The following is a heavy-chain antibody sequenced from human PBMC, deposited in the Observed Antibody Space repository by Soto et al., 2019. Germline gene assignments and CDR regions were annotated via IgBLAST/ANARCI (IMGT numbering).Heavy chain of an antibody. CDR3: TTNPPDRGYSGYESRY. D-gene: IGHD5-12*01. CDR2: IKSKTDGGTT. J-gene: IGHJ4*02. Sequence: GGSLRLSCAASGFTFSNAWMSWVRQAPGKGLKWVGRIKSKTDGGTTDYAAPVKGRFTISRDDSKNTLYLQMNSLKTEDTAVYYCTTNPPDRGYSGYESRYWGQGTLVTVSS. V-gene: IGHV3-15*01. CDR1: GFTFSNAW.